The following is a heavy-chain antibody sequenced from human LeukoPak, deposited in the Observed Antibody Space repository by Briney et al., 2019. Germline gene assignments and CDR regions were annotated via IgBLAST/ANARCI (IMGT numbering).Heavy chain of an antibody. J-gene: IGHJ3*02. CDR3: ARPKGMIWDAFAI. CDR2: LSYDGNNK. V-gene: IGHV3-30*04. CDR1: GFTLSNFA. Sequence: PGGSLRLSCAASGFTLSNFAMHWVRQAPGKGLEWVAVLSYDGNNKYYADSVTGRFTISRDNSKNTLYLQMNSLTAEDTAVYYCARPKGMIWDAFAIWGQGTMVTVSS. D-gene: IGHD3-22*01.